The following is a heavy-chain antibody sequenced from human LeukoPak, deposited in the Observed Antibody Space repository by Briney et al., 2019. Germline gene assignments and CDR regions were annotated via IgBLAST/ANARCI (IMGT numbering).Heavy chain of an antibody. CDR2: INHSGST. Sequence: AETLSLTCAGYGGSFSGYYWSWIRKPPGKGLEWIGEINHSGSTNYNPSLKSRVTISVDTSKNQFSLKLSSVTAADTAVYYCARVRWLQPIFDYWGQGTPVTVSS. CDR1: GGSFSGYY. J-gene: IGHJ4*02. D-gene: IGHD5-24*01. CDR3: ARVRWLQPIFDY. V-gene: IGHV4-34*01.